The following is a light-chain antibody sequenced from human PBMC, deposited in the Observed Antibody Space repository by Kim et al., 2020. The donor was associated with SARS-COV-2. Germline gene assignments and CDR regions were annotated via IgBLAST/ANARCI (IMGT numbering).Light chain of an antibody. J-gene: IGLJ2*01. CDR2: GKN. CDR1: SLRSDY. CDR3: NSRDSSGNHLRV. V-gene: IGLV3-19*01. Sequence: GQTVRITCQGNSLRSDYASRYQQKPGQAPVLVIYGKNNRPSGIPDRFSGSSSGNTASLTITGAQAEDEADYYCNSRDSSGNHLRVFGGGTQLTVL.